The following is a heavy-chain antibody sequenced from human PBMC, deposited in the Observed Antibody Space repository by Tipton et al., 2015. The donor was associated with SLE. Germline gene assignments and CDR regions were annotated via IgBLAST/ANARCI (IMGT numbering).Heavy chain of an antibody. CDR1: GFTFYTYA. Sequence: GSLTLSCAASGFTFYTYAMGWVRQPPGKGLEWVATLKSTGGTTSNAESVKGRFSISRDNTKHTLFLEMNSLRAEDTAIYYCVRFTSAPHYYFDHWGLGTVVTVSS. CDR2: LKSTGGTT. J-gene: IGHJ4*02. D-gene: IGHD3-3*01. V-gene: IGHV3-23*01. CDR3: VRFTSAPHYYFDH.